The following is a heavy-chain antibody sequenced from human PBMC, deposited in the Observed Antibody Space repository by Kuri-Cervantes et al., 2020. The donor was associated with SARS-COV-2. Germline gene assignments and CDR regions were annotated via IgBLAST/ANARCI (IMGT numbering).Heavy chain of an antibody. D-gene: IGHD2-2*01. V-gene: IGHV3-74*01. CDR2: INPGGSYT. J-gene: IGHJ5*02. Sequence: GESLKISCAASGFTFSSYDMHWVRQAPGKGLVWVSRINPGGSYTNNADSVKGRFTISRDDAKNSLYLQMNSLRAEDTAVYYCAREEVYCSSTSCYGSWFDPWGQGTLVTVSS. CDR1: GFTFSSYD. CDR3: AREEVYCSSTSCYGSWFDP.